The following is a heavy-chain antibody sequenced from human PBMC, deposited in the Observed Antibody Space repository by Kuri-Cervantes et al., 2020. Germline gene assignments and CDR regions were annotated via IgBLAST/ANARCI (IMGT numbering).Heavy chain of an antibody. CDR2: INHSGST. Sequence: SETLSLTCAVYGGSFSGYYWSWIRQPPGKGLEWIGEINHSGSTNYNPSLKSRVTISVDTSKNQFSLKLSSVTAADTAVYYCARLRKRGKGSRIYYYYMDVWGKGTTVTVSS. D-gene: IGHD1-26*01. CDR3: ARLRKRGKGSRIYYYYMDV. V-gene: IGHV4-34*01. CDR1: GGSFSGYY. J-gene: IGHJ6*03.